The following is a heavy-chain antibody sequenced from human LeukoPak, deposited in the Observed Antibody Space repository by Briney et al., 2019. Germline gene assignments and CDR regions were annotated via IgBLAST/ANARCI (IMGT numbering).Heavy chain of an antibody. Sequence: GGSLRLSCAASGFSFKNVWMSWVRQAPGKGLEWVGRIKSKTHGGTTDYAAAVKVRFTISRDDYKSTLYLQMNSLKTETTALYYCTNWNYDILTGYSIWGQGTLVTVSS. V-gene: IGHV3-15*01. CDR2: IKSKTHGGTT. D-gene: IGHD3-9*01. CDR3: TNWNYDILTGYSI. CDR1: GFSFKNVW. J-gene: IGHJ4*02.